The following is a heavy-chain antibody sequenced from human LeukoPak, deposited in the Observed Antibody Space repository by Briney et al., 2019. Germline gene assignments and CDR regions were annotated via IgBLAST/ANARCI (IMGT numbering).Heavy chain of an antibody. CDR1: GGSISSHY. V-gene: IGHV3-21*04. Sequence: ETLSLTCSVSGGSISSHYWSWIRQPPGKGLEWVSSISSCSGYIYYADSLKGRFTISRDNAKNSLYLQMNSLRAEDTAVYYRARSIPAGNRRWGQGTLVTVSS. J-gene: IGHJ4*02. D-gene: IGHD2-2*01. CDR3: ARSIPAGNRR. CDR2: ISSCSGYI.